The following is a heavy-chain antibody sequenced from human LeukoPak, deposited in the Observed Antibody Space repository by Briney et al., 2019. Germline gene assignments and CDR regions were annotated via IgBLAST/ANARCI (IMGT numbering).Heavy chain of an antibody. Sequence: PSETLSLTCTVSGASINNYYWSWIRQPPGKGLEWIAYIPYSGSTNYNPSLKSRVTISVDTSKNQFSLKLSSVTAADTAVYYCARYTLNWFDPWGQGTLVTVSS. J-gene: IGHJ5*02. CDR1: GASINNYY. D-gene: IGHD1-1*01. CDR3: ARYTLNWFDP. CDR2: IPYSGST. V-gene: IGHV4-59*01.